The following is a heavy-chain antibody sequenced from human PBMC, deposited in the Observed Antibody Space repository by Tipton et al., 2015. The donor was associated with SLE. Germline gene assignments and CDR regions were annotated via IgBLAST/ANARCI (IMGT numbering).Heavy chain of an antibody. J-gene: IGHJ3*02. CDR1: GGSISLYY. CDR3: ARGVYYIWGSYRSDAFDI. Sequence: TLSLTCTVSGGSISLYYWTWIRQPPGKGLQWIGSIYYSGSTNYNPSLKSRVTISVDTSKNQFSLKLSSVTAADTAVYYCARGVYYIWGSYRSDAFDIWGQGTMVTVSS. D-gene: IGHD3-16*02. V-gene: IGHV4-59*01. CDR2: IYYSGST.